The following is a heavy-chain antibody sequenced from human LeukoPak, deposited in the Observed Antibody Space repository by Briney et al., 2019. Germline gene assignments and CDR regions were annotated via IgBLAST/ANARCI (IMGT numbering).Heavy chain of an antibody. Sequence: GGSLRLSCVASGFIFNKYAMSWVRQAPGKGLEWVSLIYNGGTTFYADSVKGRFTISRDSSKNILLLQMNSLRAEDTAVYYCARVGIQLGFGASKVMNDAFDTWGQGTMVTISS. CDR1: GFIFNKYA. D-gene: IGHD5-18*01. CDR2: IYNGGTT. J-gene: IGHJ3*02. V-gene: IGHV3-66*01. CDR3: ARVGIQLGFGASKVMNDAFDT.